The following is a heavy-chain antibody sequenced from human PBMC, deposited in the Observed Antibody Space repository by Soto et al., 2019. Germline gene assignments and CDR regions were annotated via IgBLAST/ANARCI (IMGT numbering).Heavy chain of an antibody. CDR1: GFTFSSYS. D-gene: IGHD3-10*01. CDR3: ARDLLGPPAVLWFGENAFDI. J-gene: IGHJ3*02. CDR2: ISSSSSYI. V-gene: IGHV3-21*01. Sequence: GGSLRLSCAASGFTFSSYSMNWVRQAPGKGLEWVSSISSSSSYIYYADSVKGRFTISRDNAKNSLYLQMNSLRAEDTAVYYCARDLLGPPAVLWFGENAFDIWGQGTMVTVSS.